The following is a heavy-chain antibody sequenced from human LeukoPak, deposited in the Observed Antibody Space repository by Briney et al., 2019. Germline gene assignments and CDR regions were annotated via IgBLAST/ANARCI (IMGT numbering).Heavy chain of an antibody. D-gene: IGHD2-21*02. CDR1: GFTVSSNY. J-gene: IGHJ3*02. V-gene: IGHV3-66*02. Sequence: PGGSLRLSCAASGFTVSSNYMSWVRQAPGKGLEXXSVIYSGGSTYYADSVKGRFTISRDNSKNTLYLQMNSLRAEDTAVYYCARVCGGDCFDAFDIWGQGTMVTVSS. CDR2: IYSGGST. CDR3: ARVCGGDCFDAFDI.